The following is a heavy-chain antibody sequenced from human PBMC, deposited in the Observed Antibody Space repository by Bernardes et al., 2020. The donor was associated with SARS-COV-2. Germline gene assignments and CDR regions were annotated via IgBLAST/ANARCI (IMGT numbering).Heavy chain of an antibody. Sequence: SEPLSLTCTVSGGSISSAGYYWIWLRQHPGQGLEWIGYVYYSGITYYNPSLKSRVTISVDTSKNQFSLKLSSVTAADTAVYYCARGIPQSITIFGVVIPGNWFDPWGQGTLVTVSS. CDR3: ARGIPQSITIFGVVIPGNWFDP. V-gene: IGHV4-31*03. CDR1: GGSISSAGYY. CDR2: VYYSGIT. D-gene: IGHD3-3*01. J-gene: IGHJ5*02.